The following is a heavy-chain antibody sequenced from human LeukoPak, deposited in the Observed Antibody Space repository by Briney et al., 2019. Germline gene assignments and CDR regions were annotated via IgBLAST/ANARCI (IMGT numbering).Heavy chain of an antibody. Sequence: ASVKVSCKASGYTFTSYYMHWVRQAPGQGLEWMGIINPSGGSTSYAQKFQGRVTMTRDTSTSTVYMELSSLRSEDTAVYYCARARVGGSYSMYHFDYWGQGTLVTVSS. J-gene: IGHJ4*02. CDR1: GYTFTSYY. V-gene: IGHV1-46*01. D-gene: IGHD1-26*01. CDR3: ARARVGGSYSMYHFDY. CDR2: INPSGGST.